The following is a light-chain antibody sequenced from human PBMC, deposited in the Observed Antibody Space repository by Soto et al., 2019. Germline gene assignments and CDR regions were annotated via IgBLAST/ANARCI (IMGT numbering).Light chain of an antibody. J-gene: IGKJ4*01. Sequence: EIVLTQSPCTLSLSPVERATLSCRASQSVSSYYLAWYQQKPGQAPRLLIYAASSRATGIPDRFSGGGSGTDFTLTISRLEPEDFAVYYCQQYGSSPPELTFGGGTKVDIK. V-gene: IGKV3-20*01. CDR3: QQYGSSPPELT. CDR2: AAS. CDR1: QSVSSYY.